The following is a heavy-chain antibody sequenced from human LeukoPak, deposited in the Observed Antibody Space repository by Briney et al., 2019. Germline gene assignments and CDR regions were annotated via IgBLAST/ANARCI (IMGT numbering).Heavy chain of an antibody. CDR1: GDRVSSNSAS. CDR2: TYYRSKWYN. D-gene: IGHD6-19*01. J-gene: IGHJ4*02. CDR3: ARESSGWYYFDY. Sequence: SQTLSLTCAISGDRVSSNSASWHWIRQSPSRGLEWLGRTYYRSKWYNDYEVSVKSRITINQDTSKNQFSLQLNSVTPEDTAVYYCARESSGWYYFDYWGQGTLVTVSS. V-gene: IGHV6-1*01.